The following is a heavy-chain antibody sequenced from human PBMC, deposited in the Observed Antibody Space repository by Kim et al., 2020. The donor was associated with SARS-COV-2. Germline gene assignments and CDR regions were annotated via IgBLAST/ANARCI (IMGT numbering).Heavy chain of an antibody. J-gene: IGHJ4*02. Sequence: SLKGLVTISGDTSKNRFSLKLSSVTAADTAVYYCARQSDDSSGYENLFDYWGQGTLVTVSS. V-gene: IGHV4-61*07. D-gene: IGHD3-22*01. CDR3: ARQSDDSSGYENLFDY.